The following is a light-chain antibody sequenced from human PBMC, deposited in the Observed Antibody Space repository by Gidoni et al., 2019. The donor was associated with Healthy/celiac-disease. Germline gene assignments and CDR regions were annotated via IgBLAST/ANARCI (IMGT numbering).Light chain of an antibody. CDR1: QGISSY. CDR3: QQYYSYPPYT. V-gene: IGKV1-8*01. CDR2: AAS. Sequence: IRMTQSPYSLSASTGDRVTITCRASQGISSYLAWYQQKPGKAPKLLIYAASTLQSGVPSRFSGSGSGTDFTLTISCLQSEDFATYYCQQYYSYPPYTFXQXTKLEIK. J-gene: IGKJ2*01.